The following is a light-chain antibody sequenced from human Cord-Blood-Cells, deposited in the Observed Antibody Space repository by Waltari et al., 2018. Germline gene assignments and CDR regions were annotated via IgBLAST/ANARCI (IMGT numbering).Light chain of an antibody. J-gene: IGLJ1*01. CDR3: CSYAGSYTYV. V-gene: IGLV1-47*01. Sequence: QSVLTQPPSASGTPGQRVTISCSGSSSNIGRNYVYWYQQLPGTAPKLLIYRNKQRPSGVPDRFSGSKSGTSASLAISGLRSEDEADYYCCSYAGSYTYVFGTGTKVTVL. CDR2: RNK. CDR1: SSNIGRNY.